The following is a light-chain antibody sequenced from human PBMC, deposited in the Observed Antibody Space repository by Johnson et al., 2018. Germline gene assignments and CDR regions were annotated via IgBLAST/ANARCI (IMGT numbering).Light chain of an antibody. V-gene: IGLV1-51*02. Sequence: QSVLTQPPSVSAAPGQKVTISCSGSSSNIGNNYVSWYQQLPGTAPKLLIYENNKRPSGIPDRFSGSKSGTSATLGITGLQTGDEADYFCGTWDSSLSVGNGFGTGTKVTV. CDR2: ENN. J-gene: IGLJ1*01. CDR1: SSNIGNNY. CDR3: GTWDSSLSVGNG.